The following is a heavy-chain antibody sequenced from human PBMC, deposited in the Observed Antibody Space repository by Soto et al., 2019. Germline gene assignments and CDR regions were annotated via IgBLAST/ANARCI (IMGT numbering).Heavy chain of an antibody. CDR1: GYTFSSYG. CDR2: ISAYNGNT. CDR3: ARDSPPVDY. Sequence: QVQLVQSGAEVKKPGASVKVSCKASGYTFSSYGISWVRQAPGQGLEWMGWISAYNGNTKYAQKIQGRVTMTADTSTSTASMELRSLRSDNTAVYYCARDSPPVDYWGQGTLVTVSS. J-gene: IGHJ4*02. V-gene: IGHV1-18*01.